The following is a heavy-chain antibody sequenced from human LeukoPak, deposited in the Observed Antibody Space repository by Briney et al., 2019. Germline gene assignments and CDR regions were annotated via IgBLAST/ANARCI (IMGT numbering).Heavy chain of an antibody. CDR1: GGTFSSYA. CDR2: IIPIFGTA. V-gene: IGHV1-69*13. J-gene: IGHJ4*01. Sequence: GASVKVSCKASGGTFSSYAISWVRQAPGQGLEWMGGIIPIFGTANYAQKFQGRVTITADESTSTAYMELSSLRSEDTAVYYCARDPPSDNVVVTAIPGYWGQEPWSPSPQ. CDR3: ARDPPSDNVVVTAIPGY. D-gene: IGHD2-21*02.